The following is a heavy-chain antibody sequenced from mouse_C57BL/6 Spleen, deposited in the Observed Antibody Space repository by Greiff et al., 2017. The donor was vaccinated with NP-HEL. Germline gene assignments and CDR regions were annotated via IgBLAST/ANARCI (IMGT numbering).Heavy chain of an antibody. J-gene: IGHJ4*01. CDR3: ARRRDLVYAMDY. Sequence: EVQLQQSGPELVKPGASVKISCKASGYSFTGYYMNWVKQSPEKSLEWIGEINPSTGGTTYNQKFKAKATLTVDKSSSTAYMQLKSLTSEDSAVYYCARRRDLVYAMDYWGQGTSVTVSS. V-gene: IGHV1-42*01. CDR2: INPSTGGT. CDR1: GYSFTGYY.